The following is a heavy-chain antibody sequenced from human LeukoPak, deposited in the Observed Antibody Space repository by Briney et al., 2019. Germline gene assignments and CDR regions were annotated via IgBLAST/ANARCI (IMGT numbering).Heavy chain of an antibody. CDR3: AKDRTNIVVVPAARSEYFQH. CDR1: GFTFSSYS. J-gene: IGHJ1*01. D-gene: IGHD2-2*01. CDR2: ISSSSYI. Sequence: GGSLRLSCAASGFTFSSYSMNWVRQAPGKGLEWVSSISSSSYIYYADSVKGRFTISRDNSKNTLYLQMNSLRAEDTAVYYCAKDRTNIVVVPAARSEYFQHWGQGTLVTVSS. V-gene: IGHV3-21*04.